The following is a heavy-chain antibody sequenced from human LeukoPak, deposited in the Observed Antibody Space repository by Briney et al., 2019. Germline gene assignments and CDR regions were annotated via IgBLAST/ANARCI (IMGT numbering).Heavy chain of an antibody. CDR2: INPNSGGT. Sequence: ASVKVSCKASGYTFTGYYMHWVRQAPGQGLEWMGWINPNSGGTNFAQKFQGRVTMTRDMSISTAYMELSRLRSDDTAVYYCARGGGGWSDTFDIWGQGTMVTVSS. D-gene: IGHD6-19*01. CDR1: GYTFTGYY. CDR3: ARGGGGWSDTFDI. V-gene: IGHV1-2*02. J-gene: IGHJ3*02.